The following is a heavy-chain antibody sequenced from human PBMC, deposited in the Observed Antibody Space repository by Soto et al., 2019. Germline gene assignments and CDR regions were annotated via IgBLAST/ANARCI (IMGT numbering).Heavy chain of an antibody. D-gene: IGHD6-13*01. J-gene: IGHJ6*02. CDR3: ARYRNLVAARRGYYYYGMDV. CDR1: GDSVSSYSAA. Sequence: SPTLSLSCALSGDSVSSYSAAWNWFRQSPSRGLEWLGRTYYRSKWYNDYAVSVKSRLTINPDTSKNHFSLQLNSVTPEDTAVYSCARYRNLVAARRGYYYYGMDVSGQGTTVTVSS. CDR2: TYYRSKWYN. V-gene: IGHV6-1*01.